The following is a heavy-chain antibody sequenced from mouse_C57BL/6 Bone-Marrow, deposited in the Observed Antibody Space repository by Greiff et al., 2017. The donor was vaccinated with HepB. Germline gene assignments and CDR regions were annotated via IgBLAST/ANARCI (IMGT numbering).Heavy chain of an antibody. CDR2: IWSGGST. J-gene: IGHJ4*01. CDR3: ARTIVTTLYYYAMDY. D-gene: IGHD2-5*01. Sequence: VQLQQSGPGLVQPSQSLSITCTVSGFSLTSYGVHWVRQSPGKGLEWLGVIWSGGSTDYNAAFISRLSISKDNSKSQVFFKMNSLQADDTAIYYCARTIVTTLYYYAMDYWGQGTSVTVSS. V-gene: IGHV2-2*01. CDR1: GFSLTSYG.